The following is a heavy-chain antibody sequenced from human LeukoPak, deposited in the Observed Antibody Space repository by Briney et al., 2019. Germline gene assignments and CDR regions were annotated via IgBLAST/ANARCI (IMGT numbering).Heavy chain of an antibody. D-gene: IGHD5-18*01. Sequence: GESLKISCKGSGFTFTNYWIGWVRQMPGKGLEWMGIIYPGDSDTRYSPSFQGQVTISADKSINTAYLQWSSLKASDTAIYYCARRGEAMDPFDYWGQGTLVTVSS. CDR3: ARRGEAMDPFDY. J-gene: IGHJ4*02. V-gene: IGHV5-51*01. CDR2: IYPGDSDT. CDR1: GFTFTNYW.